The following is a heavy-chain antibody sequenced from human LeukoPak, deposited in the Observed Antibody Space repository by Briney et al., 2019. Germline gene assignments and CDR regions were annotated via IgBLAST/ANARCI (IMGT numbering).Heavy chain of an antibody. CDR2: IYISGST. D-gene: IGHD6-6*01. Sequence: GGSLRLSCAVSGFTVTNNYMNWVRQAPGKGLEWVSVIYISGSTYYADSVKGRFTISRDNSKNTLYLQMNSLRVEDTAVYYCARSAGSSSVSSSWGQGTLVTVSS. V-gene: IGHV3-66*01. CDR3: ARSAGSSSVSSS. CDR1: GFTVTNNY. J-gene: IGHJ4*02.